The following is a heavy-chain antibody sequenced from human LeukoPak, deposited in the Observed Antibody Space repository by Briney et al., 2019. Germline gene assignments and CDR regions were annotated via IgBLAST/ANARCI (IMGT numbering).Heavy chain of an antibody. V-gene: IGHV4-34*01. CDR2: INHSGTT. CDR3: ARRSEGWLLLWNFDY. CDR1: GGSFTGYY. D-gene: IGHD3-22*01. J-gene: IGHJ4*02. Sequence: SETLSLTCAVYGGSFTGYYWSWIRQAPGKGLEWVGAINHSGTTNYNPSLKSRVTISVDTSKNQFSLKLSSVTAADTGVYYCARRSEGWLLLWNFDYWGQGTLVTVSS.